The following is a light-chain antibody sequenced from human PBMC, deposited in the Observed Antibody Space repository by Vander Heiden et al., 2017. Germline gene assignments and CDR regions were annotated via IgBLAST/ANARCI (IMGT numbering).Light chain of an antibody. CDR1: NIGSKS. CDR2: ADS. J-gene: IGLJ2*01. Sequence: SYVLTQPPSVSVAPGQKARITCGGNNIGSKSLHGYQQKHGQARVLVVDADSDRPSGSPEPFSGSNSGNTANLSISRVKAGDEADYYCQVWSSSSDHGGFGGGTKLTVL. CDR3: QVWSSSSDHGG. V-gene: IGLV3-21*02.